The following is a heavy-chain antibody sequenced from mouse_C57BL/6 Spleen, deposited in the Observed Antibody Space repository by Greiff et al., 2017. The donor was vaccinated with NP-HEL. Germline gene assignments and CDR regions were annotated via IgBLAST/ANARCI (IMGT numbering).Heavy chain of an antibody. J-gene: IGHJ2*01. D-gene: IGHD2-4*01. V-gene: IGHV5-4*01. CDR1: GFTFSSYA. CDR3: ARRGLRPVWYVDY. Sequence: EVHLVESGGGLVKPGGSLKLSCAASGFTFSSYAMSWVRQTPEKRLEWVATISDGGSYTYYPDNVKGRFTISRDNAKNNLYLQMSHLKSEDTAMYYCARRGLRPVWYVDYWGQGTTLTVSS. CDR2: ISDGGSYT.